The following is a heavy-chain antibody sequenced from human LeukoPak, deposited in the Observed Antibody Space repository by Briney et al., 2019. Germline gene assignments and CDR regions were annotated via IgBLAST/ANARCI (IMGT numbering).Heavy chain of an antibody. J-gene: IGHJ6*04. CDR1: GFTFSSYE. CDR3: ARGIYCSGGSCYSGYYYGVDV. CDR2: ISSSGTNI. Sequence: GGSLRLSCAASGFTFSSYEMNWVRQAPGTGLEWISYISSSGTNIYYADSVKGRFTISRDNAKNSLYLGMDSLRAEDTALYYCARGIYCSGGSCYSGYYYGVDVWGKGTTVTVSS. D-gene: IGHD2-15*01. V-gene: IGHV3-48*03.